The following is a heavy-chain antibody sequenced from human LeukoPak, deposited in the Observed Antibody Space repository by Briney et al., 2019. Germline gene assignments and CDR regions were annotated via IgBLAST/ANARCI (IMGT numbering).Heavy chain of an antibody. CDR2: INHSGST. CDR1: GGSFSGYY. J-gene: IGHJ4*02. D-gene: IGHD6-19*01. V-gene: IGHV4-34*01. CDR3: ARGRSGSSSGWPRRYYFDY. Sequence: SETLSLTCAVYGGSFSGYYWSWIRQPPGKGLEWIGEINHSGSTYYNPSLKSRVTISVDTSKNQFSLNLSSVTAADTAVYYCARGRSGSSSGWPRRYYFDYWGQGTLVTVSS.